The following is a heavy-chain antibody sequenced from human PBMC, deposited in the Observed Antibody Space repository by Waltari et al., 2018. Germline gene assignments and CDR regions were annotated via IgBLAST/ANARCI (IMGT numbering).Heavy chain of an antibody. Sequence: QVQLVESGGGVVQPGRSLRLSCAASGFTFSSYGMPWVRQAPGKGLEWVAVIWYDGSNKYYADSVKGRFTISRDNSKNTLYLQMNSLRAEDTAVYYCARDGYCSSTSCFNWFDPWGQGTLVTVSS. CDR2: IWYDGSNK. J-gene: IGHJ5*02. V-gene: IGHV3-33*01. CDR3: ARDGYCSSTSCFNWFDP. CDR1: GFTFSSYG. D-gene: IGHD2-2*01.